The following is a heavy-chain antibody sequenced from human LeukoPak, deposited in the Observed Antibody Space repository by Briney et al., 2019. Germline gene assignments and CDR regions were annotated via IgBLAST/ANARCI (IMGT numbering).Heavy chain of an antibody. Sequence: KASETLSLTCTVSGGSISSSNSYWGWIRQPPGKGLEWIGSIYYSGSTYYNPSLKSRVTISADASKMQFSLKLSSVTAAVTAVYYCARQWDYSDSSGRALNYFDFWGQGTLVTVAS. CDR2: IYYSGST. J-gene: IGHJ4*02. CDR1: GGSISSSNSY. D-gene: IGHD3-22*01. CDR3: ARQWDYSDSSGRALNYFDF. V-gene: IGHV4-39*01.